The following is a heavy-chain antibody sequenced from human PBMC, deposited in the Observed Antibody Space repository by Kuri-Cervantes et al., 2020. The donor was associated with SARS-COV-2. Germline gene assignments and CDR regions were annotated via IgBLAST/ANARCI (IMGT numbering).Heavy chain of an antibody. CDR1: GFTFSSYA. Sequence: GESLKISCAASGFTFSSYAMGWVRQAPGKGLEWVSSISSRGDSTYYADSVRGRFTISRDNSKNTLYLQMNSLGADDTAVYYCAKNRRTVAAPFDYWGQGTLVTVSS. CDR2: ISSRGDST. V-gene: IGHV3-23*01. D-gene: IGHD4-23*01. J-gene: IGHJ4*02. CDR3: AKNRRTVAAPFDY.